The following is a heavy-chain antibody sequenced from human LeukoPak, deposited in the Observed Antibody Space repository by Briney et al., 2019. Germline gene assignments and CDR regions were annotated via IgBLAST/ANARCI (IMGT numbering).Heavy chain of an antibody. D-gene: IGHD5-24*01. J-gene: IGHJ3*02. CDR1: GFTFSSYS. CDR3: ARGLRRDGSINDAFDI. CDR2: ISSSSSTI. V-gene: IGHV3-48*04. Sequence: GSLRLSCAASGFTFSSYSMNWVRQAPGKGLEWVSYISSSSSTIYYADSVKGRFTISRDNAKNSLYLQMNSLRAEDTAVYYCARGLRRDGSINDAFDIWGQGTMVTVSS.